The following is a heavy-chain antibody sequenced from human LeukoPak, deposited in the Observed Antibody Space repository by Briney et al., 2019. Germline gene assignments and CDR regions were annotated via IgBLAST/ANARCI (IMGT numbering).Heavy chain of an antibody. D-gene: IGHD4-17*01. V-gene: IGHV4-61*05. CDR2: IYYSGST. J-gene: IGHJ4*02. CDR1: GASISGSGYY. CDR3: ARAYGDYANWGYYFDY. Sequence: SETLSLTCTVSGASISGSGYYWGWIRQPPGKGLEWIGYIYYSGSTNYNPSLKSRVTISVDTSKNQFSLKLSSVTAADTAVYYCARAYGDYANWGYYFDYWGQGTLVTVSS.